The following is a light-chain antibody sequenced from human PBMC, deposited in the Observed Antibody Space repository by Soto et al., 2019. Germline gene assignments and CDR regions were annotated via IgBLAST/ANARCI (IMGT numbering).Light chain of an antibody. Sequence: EFVLTQSPGTLSLSPGESATLSCRPSESPSSSYFAWYQQKPGQAPRLLIYGVSSRATGIPDRFSASGSGTDSTLTISRLDPEDFALYCCQHYGTSPLTFGQGTKV. J-gene: IGKJ1*01. CDR1: ESPSSSY. CDR2: GVS. CDR3: QHYGTSPLT. V-gene: IGKV3-20*01.